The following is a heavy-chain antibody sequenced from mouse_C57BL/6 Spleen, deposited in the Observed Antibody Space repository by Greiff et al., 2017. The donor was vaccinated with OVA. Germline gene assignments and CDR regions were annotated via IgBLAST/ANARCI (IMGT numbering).Heavy chain of an antibody. V-gene: IGHV2-2*01. CDR2: IWSGGST. Sequence: VQLKESGPGLVQPSQSLSITCTVSGFSLTSYGVHWVRQSPGKGLEWLGVIWSGGSTDYNAAFISRLSISKDNSKSQVFFKMNSLQADDTAIYYCARRDYYGRGSVYWYFDVWGTGTTVTVSS. CDR1: GFSLTSYG. CDR3: ARRDYYGRGSVYWYFDV. D-gene: IGHD1-1*01. J-gene: IGHJ1*03.